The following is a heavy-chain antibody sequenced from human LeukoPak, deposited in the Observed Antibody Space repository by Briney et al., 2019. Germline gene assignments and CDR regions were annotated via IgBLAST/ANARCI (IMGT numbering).Heavy chain of an antibody. CDR2: INHSGST. CDR3: ARDLGTVTPDYFDY. D-gene: IGHD4-11*01. V-gene: IGHV4-34*01. CDR1: GGSFSGYY. Sequence: SETLSLTCAVYGGSFSGYYWSWIRQPPGKGLEWIGEINHSGSTNYNPSLKSRVTISVDTSKNQFSLKLSSVTAADTAVYYCARDLGTVTPDYFDYWGQGTLVTVSS. J-gene: IGHJ4*02.